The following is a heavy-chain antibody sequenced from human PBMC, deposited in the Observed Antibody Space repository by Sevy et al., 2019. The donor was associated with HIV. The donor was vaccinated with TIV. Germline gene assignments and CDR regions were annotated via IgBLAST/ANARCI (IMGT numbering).Heavy chain of an antibody. CDR1: GFTFSKYS. J-gene: IGHJ4*02. V-gene: IGHV3-23*01. CDR2: FSFGCGKI. D-gene: IGHD2-8*01. Sequence: GGSLRLSCAASGFTFSKYSMSWIRQTPGKGLEWVSTFSFGCGKINYADSVKGRFTISRDDSRNTVYLQMYSLRAEDTAIYYCAREGCTKPHDYWGQGTVVTVSS. CDR3: AREGCTKPHDY.